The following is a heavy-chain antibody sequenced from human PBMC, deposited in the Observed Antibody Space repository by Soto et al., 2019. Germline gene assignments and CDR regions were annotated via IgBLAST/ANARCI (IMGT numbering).Heavy chain of an antibody. CDR1: GGSISSYY. Sequence: SETLSLTCSVSGGSISSYYWSWIRQPPGNGLEWIGYIYYSGSTNYNPSLKSRVTFSVDTAKNYFSLRLSSVTAADTAVYYCARGSSWYSSYYMDVWGKGTTVTVSS. J-gene: IGHJ6*03. V-gene: IGHV4-59*01. D-gene: IGHD6-13*01. CDR2: IYYSGST. CDR3: ARGSSWYSSYYMDV.